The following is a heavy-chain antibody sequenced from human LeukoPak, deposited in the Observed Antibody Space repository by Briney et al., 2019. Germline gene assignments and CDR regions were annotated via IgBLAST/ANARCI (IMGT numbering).Heavy chain of an antibody. CDR1: GYSISSGYY. J-gene: IGHJ4*02. D-gene: IGHD6-13*01. Sequence: SETLSLTCAVSGYSISSGYYWGWIRQPPGKGLEWIGSIYHSGSTYYNPSLKSRVTISVDTSKNQFSLKLSSVTAADTAVYYYASKTRTGYSNWGQGTLVTVSS. CDR2: IYHSGST. V-gene: IGHV4-38-2*01. CDR3: ASKTRTGYSN.